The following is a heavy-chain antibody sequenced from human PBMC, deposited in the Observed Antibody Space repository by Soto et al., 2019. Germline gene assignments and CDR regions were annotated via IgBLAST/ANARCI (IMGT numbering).Heavy chain of an antibody. CDR3: ARVMCGDCSTYYYESMDV. CDR1: GFTFGTYT. J-gene: IGHJ6*03. D-gene: IGHD2-21*02. Sequence: EVQLVESGGGLVKPGGSLRLSCAASGFTFGTYTMNWVRQAPGKGLEWVSSIGTTSSYIYYADSVSGRFTISRDNARDSLDLQMSSLRAEATAVYYCARVMCGDCSTYYYESMDVWGQGTTVTVSS. CDR2: IGTTSSYI. V-gene: IGHV3-21*01.